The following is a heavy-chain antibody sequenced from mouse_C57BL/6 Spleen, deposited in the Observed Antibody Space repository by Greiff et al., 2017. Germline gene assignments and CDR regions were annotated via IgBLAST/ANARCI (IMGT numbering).Heavy chain of an antibody. V-gene: IGHV1-82*01. J-gene: IGHJ2*01. D-gene: IGHD2-1*01. Sequence: QVQLKESGPELVKPGASVKISCKASGYAFSSSWMNWVKQRPGKGLEWIGRIYPGDGDTNYNGKFKGKATLTADKSSSTAYMQLSSLTSEDSAVYFCAREGHGNGYWGQGTTLTVSS. CDR2: IYPGDGDT. CDR1: GYAFSSSW. CDR3: AREGHGNGY.